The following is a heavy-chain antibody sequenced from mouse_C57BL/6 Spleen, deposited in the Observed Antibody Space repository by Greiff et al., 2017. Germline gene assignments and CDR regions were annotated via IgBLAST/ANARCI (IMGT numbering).Heavy chain of an antibody. V-gene: IGHV1-59*01. D-gene: IGHD1-1*01. Sequence: VQLQQPGAELVRPGTSVKLSCKASGYTFTSYWLHWVKQRPGQGLAWIGVIDPSDSYTNSNQKFKGKAPLTVDTSSSTAYMQLSSLTSEDSAVYDCARSGDYDGSSYGYFDVWGTGTTVTVSS. CDR2: IDPSDSYT. CDR3: ARSGDYDGSSYGYFDV. CDR1: GYTFTSYW. J-gene: IGHJ1*03.